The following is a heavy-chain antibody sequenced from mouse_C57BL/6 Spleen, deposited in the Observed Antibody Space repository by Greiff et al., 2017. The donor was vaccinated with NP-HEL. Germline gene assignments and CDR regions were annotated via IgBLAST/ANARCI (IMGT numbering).Heavy chain of an antibody. Sequence: EVQLQQSGPELVKPGASVKMSCKASGYTFTDYNMHWVKQSHGKSLEWIGYINPNNGGTSYNQKFKGKATLTVNKSSSTAYMELRSLTSEESAVYYWGREGTGGAWFAYWGQGTLVTVSA. V-gene: IGHV1-22*01. D-gene: IGHD2-14*01. J-gene: IGHJ3*01. CDR3: GREGTGGAWFAY. CDR1: GYTFTDYN. CDR2: INPNNGGT.